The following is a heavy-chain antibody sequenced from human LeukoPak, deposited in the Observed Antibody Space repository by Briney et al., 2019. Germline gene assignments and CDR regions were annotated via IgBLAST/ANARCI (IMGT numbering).Heavy chain of an antibody. D-gene: IGHD2-21*01. CDR1: GGSISSFY. Sequence: SETLSLTCTVSGGSISSFYRSWIRQPAGKGLEWMGRIYSGGITNYSPSLKSRVTMSVDTSNNQFSLKLTSMTAADTAVYYCARNPCGGGTCHHYFDYWGQGTLVTVSS. CDR2: IYSGGIT. CDR3: ARNPCGGGTCHHYFDY. V-gene: IGHV4-4*07. J-gene: IGHJ4*02.